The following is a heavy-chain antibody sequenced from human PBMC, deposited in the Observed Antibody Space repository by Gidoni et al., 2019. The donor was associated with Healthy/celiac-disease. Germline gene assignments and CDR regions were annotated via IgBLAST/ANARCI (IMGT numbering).Heavy chain of an antibody. Sequence: QVQLVQSGAEVKKPGASVKVSCKASGYTFTGSYMHWVRQAPGQGLEWMGWINPNSGGTNYAQKFQGRVTMTRDTSISTAYMELSRLRSDDTAVYYCARVGSAGTGDHRPHAFDIWGQGTMVTVSS. CDR3: ARVGSAGTGDHRPHAFDI. CDR2: INPNSGGT. J-gene: IGHJ3*02. V-gene: IGHV1-2*02. D-gene: IGHD7-27*01. CDR1: GYTFTGSY.